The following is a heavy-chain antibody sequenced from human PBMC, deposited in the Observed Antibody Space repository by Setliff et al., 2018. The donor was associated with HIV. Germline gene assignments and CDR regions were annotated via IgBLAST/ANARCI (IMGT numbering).Heavy chain of an antibody. CDR1: GVTFSIFS. V-gene: IGHV1-69*13. J-gene: IGHJ4*02. Sequence: SVKVSCKTSGVTFSIFSITWVRQAPGQGLEWMGGINPVYGPPNYAQRFQRRLTITADESTNTAYLELCSLTSEDTAVYYCAIDPPGGAARFDYWGQGTLVTVSS. CDR3: AIDPPGGAARFDY. CDR2: INPVYGPP. D-gene: IGHD6-6*01.